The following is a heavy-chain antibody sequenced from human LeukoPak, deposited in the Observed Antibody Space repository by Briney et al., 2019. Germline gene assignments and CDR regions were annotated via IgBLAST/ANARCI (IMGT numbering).Heavy chain of an antibody. CDR1: GVTSHDYA. CDR3: VKYHLPGGADV. V-gene: IGHV3-9*02. CDR2: IFLDGGGT. Sequence: SLRLSCEASGVTSHDYAMPWVRQAPGKGLEWVSGIFLDGGGTGYEDSVKGRFTISRDNAKNSLYLQMNSLGAEDTALYCCVKYHLPGGADVWGQGTTVTVSS. D-gene: IGHD3-16*01. J-gene: IGHJ6*02.